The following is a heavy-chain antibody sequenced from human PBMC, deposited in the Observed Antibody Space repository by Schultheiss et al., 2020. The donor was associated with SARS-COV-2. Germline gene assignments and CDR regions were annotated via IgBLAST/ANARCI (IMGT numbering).Heavy chain of an antibody. CDR1: GFTVSSNY. J-gene: IGHJ4*02. V-gene: IGHV3-53*01. Sequence: GGSLRLSCAASGFTVSSNYMSWVRQAPGKGLEWVSSIDGSGGRTYYADSVKGRSTISRDKSKSTLYLQMNSLRVEDTAIYYCARADDYGGNSLDHWGQGTLVTVSS. CDR3: ARADDYGGNSLDH. CDR2: IDGSGGRT. D-gene: IGHD4-23*01.